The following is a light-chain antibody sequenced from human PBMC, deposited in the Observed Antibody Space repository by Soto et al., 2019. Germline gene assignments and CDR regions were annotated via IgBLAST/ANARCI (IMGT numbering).Light chain of an antibody. Sequence: DIQMTQSPSSLSAFVGDRVTITCRASQSISSYLNWYQQKLGKGPKLLIYATSSLQSGVPSRFSGSGSGTDFTLTISSLQPEDFAIYVCQQSYGIPRTFGGGTKVEIK. CDR2: ATS. V-gene: IGKV1-39*01. CDR1: QSISSY. J-gene: IGKJ4*01. CDR3: QQSYGIPRT.